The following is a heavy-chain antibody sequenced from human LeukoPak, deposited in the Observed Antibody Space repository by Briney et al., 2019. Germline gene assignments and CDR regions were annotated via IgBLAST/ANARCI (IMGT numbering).Heavy chain of an antibody. J-gene: IGHJ5*02. Sequence: ASVKASCKASGGTFISYAISWVRQAPGQGVEWMGGIIPIFGTANYAQKFQGRVKITADEYTSKAYMEMSSLRSEDTAVYYCAGMDLRRGYSYGYWFDPWGQGTLVTVSS. CDR2: IIPIFGTA. V-gene: IGHV1-69*13. D-gene: IGHD5-18*01. CDR3: AGMDLRRGYSYGYWFDP. CDR1: GGTFISYA.